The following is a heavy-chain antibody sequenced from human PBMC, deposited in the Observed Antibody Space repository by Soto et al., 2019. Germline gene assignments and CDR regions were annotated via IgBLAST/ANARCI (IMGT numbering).Heavy chain of an antibody. CDR2: ISYDGGNK. D-gene: IGHD3-9*01. Sequence: PGGSLRLSCVASGFTFSSYVMSWVRQAPGKGLEWVATISYDGGNKYYADSVKGRFIISRDNSKNTLYLQMNSLRAEDTAVYYCAREILGFDWSLDYWGQGTLVTVS. V-gene: IGHV3-30*03. J-gene: IGHJ4*02. CDR1: GFTFSSYV. CDR3: AREILGFDWSLDY.